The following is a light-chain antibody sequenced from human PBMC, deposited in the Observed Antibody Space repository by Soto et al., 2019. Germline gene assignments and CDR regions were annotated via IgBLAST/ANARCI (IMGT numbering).Light chain of an antibody. CDR2: YDD. V-gene: IGLV1-36*01. CDR1: NSNIGNNA. CDR3: AAWDDSLNGPV. Sequence: QSVLTQPPSVSGAPRQTVTISCSGSNSNIGNNAVNWYQQLPGKAPKLLIYYDDLLPSGVSDRFSGSKSGTSASLAISGLQSEDEAGYYCAAWDDSLNGPVFGGGTKLTVL. J-gene: IGLJ2*01.